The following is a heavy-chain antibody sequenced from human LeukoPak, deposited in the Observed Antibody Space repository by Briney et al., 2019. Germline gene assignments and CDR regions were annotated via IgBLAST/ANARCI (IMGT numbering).Heavy chain of an antibody. V-gene: IGHV4-59*01. D-gene: IGHD2-2*01. CDR1: GGPISRYY. CDR2: TYYSGST. CDR3: ATLPIYCSSTSCYDY. J-gene: IGHJ4*02. Sequence: SETLSLTCTVSGGPISRYYWSWIRQPPGKGLEWIGYTYYSGSTNNNPSFKSRVTILVDTSKNQFSLKLSSVTAADTAVYYCATLPIYCSSTSCYDYWGQGTLVTVSS.